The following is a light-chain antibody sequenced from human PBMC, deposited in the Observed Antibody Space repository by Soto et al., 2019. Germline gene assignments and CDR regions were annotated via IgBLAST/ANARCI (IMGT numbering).Light chain of an antibody. J-gene: IGKJ4*01. CDR2: DAS. V-gene: IGKV1-5*01. Sequence: DIPMTQSPSTLSASVGDRVTITCRATQSINRYLAWYQQKPGKAPKLLIYDASILESGVPSRFSGSASGTEFILTISSLQPEDFATYYCQRYNSYPLTFGGGTEVENK. CDR1: QSINRY. CDR3: QRYNSYPLT.